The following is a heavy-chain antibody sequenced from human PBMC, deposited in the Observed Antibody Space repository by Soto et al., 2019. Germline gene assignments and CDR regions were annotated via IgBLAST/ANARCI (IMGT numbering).Heavy chain of an antibody. J-gene: IGHJ5*02. Sequence: SETLSLTCTVSGGAISRSSYFWGWVRQPPGKGLEWIGSIYYSGSTYYNPSLKSRVTISVDTSKNQFSLKLSSVTAADTAVYYCARLPNYDFWIQNWFDPWGQGTLVTVSS. V-gene: IGHV4-39*01. CDR1: GGAISRSSYF. CDR2: IYYSGST. D-gene: IGHD3-3*01. CDR3: ARLPNYDFWIQNWFDP.